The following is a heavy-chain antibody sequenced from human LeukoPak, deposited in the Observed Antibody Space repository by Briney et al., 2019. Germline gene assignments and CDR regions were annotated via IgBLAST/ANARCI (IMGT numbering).Heavy chain of an antibody. D-gene: IGHD5-18*01. CDR1: GFTFDDYA. V-gene: IGHV3-9*01. J-gene: IGHJ4*02. Sequence: GGSLRLSCVVSGFTFDDYAMHWVRQGPGKGLEWVSGISWNSGSTGYADPVKGRFTISRDNAKNSLYLQMNSLRAEDTALYYCAKDVGSGHSYGYGDYWGQGTLVTVSS. CDR2: ISWNSGST. CDR3: AKDVGSGHSYGYGDY.